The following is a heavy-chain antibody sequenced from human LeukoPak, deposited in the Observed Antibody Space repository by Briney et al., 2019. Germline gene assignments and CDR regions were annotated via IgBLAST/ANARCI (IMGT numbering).Heavy chain of an antibody. Sequence: GGSLRLSCAASGFTFSSYTMNWVRKAPGKGLEWVSSISSSSSYVYYADSLKGRFTISRDNAKNSLYLQMNSLRAEDTAVYYCARDQRYGDYQDYWGQGTLVTVSS. CDR2: ISSSSSYV. V-gene: IGHV3-21*01. D-gene: IGHD4-17*01. CDR1: GFTFSSYT. J-gene: IGHJ4*02. CDR3: ARDQRYGDYQDY.